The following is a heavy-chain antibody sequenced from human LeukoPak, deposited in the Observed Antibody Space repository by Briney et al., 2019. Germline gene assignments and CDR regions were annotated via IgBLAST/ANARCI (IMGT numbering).Heavy chain of an antibody. D-gene: IGHD2/OR15-2a*01. CDR2: IRYDGSNN. Sequence: GGSLRLSCAASGFSLGVYGMHWVRQAPGKGLEWVAFIRYDGSNNYYADSVKGRFTISRDKSKNTLYLQMNTLRGEDTAVYYCAKGKDDFLDYWGQGTLVTVSS. CDR3: AKGKDDFLDY. V-gene: IGHV3-30*02. CDR1: GFSLGVYG. J-gene: IGHJ4*02.